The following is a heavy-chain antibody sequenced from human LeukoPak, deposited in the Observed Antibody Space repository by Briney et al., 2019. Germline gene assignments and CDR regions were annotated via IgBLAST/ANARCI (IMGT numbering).Heavy chain of an antibody. J-gene: IGHJ6*04. D-gene: IGHD3-16*02. CDR3: ARTMITFGGVIVGLYGMGV. CDR2: TYCRSKWYN. Sequence: SQTLSLTCAISGDSFSSNSAAWNWIRQSPSRGLEWLGRTYCRSKWYNDYAVSVKSLITINPDTSKSQFSLQLNSVTPEDTAVYYCARTMITFGGVIVGLYGMGVWGKGTTVTVSS. CDR1: GDSFSSNSAA. V-gene: IGHV6-1*01.